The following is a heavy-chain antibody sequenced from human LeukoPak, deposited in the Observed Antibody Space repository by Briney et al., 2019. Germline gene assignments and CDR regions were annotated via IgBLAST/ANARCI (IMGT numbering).Heavy chain of an antibody. J-gene: IGHJ3*01. V-gene: IGHV6-1*01. CDR3: ARDPDNSYEWGPFDP. CDR2: TYYRSKWNS. Sequence: SQTLSLTCAISGDSVSSNSASWNWIRQSPSRGLEWLGSTYYRSKWNSDYAVSVKSRITINPDTSKKQFSLHLESVTPEDTAVYYCARDPDNSYEWGPFDPWGQGTMVTVSS. D-gene: IGHD1-1*01. CDR1: GDSVSSNSAS.